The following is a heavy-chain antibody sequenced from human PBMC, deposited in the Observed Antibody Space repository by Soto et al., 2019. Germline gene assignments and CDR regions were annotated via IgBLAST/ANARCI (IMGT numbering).Heavy chain of an antibody. V-gene: IGHV3-30-3*01. CDR3: ARVVITLDDAFDI. CDR2: ISYDGSNK. D-gene: IGHD3-22*01. CDR1: GFTFSSYA. Sequence: GGSLRLSCAASGFTFSSYAMHWVRQAPGKGLEWVAVISYDGSNKYYADSVKGRFTISRDNSKNTLYLQMNSLRAEDTAVYYCARVVITLDDAFDIWGQGTMFTVSS. J-gene: IGHJ3*02.